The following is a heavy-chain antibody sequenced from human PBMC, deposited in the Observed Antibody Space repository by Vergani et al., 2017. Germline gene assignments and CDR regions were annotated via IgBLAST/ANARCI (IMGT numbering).Heavy chain of an antibody. V-gene: IGHV4-39*01. J-gene: IGHJ5*02. CDR3: ARHGDIVVVPAADANWFDP. CDR2: IYYSGST. Sequence: QLQLQESGPGLVKPSETLSLTCTVPGGSISSSSYYWGWIRQPPGKGLEWIGSIYYSGSTYYNPSLKSRVTISVDTSKNQFSLKLSSVTAADTAVYYCARHGDIVVVPAADANWFDPWGQGTLVTVSS. CDR1: GGSISSSSYY. D-gene: IGHD2-2*01.